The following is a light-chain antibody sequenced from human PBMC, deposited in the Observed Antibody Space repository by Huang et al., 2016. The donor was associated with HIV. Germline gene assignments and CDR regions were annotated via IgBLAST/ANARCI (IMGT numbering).Light chain of an antibody. V-gene: IGKV1-39*01. CDR2: ATS. Sequence: DIQITQSPSSLSASVGDRSTITCRESQNIGNYLNWYQQRPERSPNLLISATSNLQSGVSSVFIASWSGTVFILTIPNLRLEEFATYYCQQTFTSFWTFGQGTRVDIK. J-gene: IGKJ1*01. CDR3: QQTFTSFWT. CDR1: QNIGNY.